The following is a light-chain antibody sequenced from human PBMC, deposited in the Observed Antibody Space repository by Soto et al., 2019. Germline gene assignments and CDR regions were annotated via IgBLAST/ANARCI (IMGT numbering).Light chain of an antibody. CDR3: QQRYDWPWT. J-gene: IGKJ1*01. V-gene: IGKV3D-20*02. Sequence: EIVLTQSPGTLSLSPGERATLSCRASQSVSSSFLAWYQQKVGQAPRLLIYGASSRATGIPARFSGSGSGTDFTLTISSLEPEDFAVYFCQQRYDWPWTFGLGTKVDIK. CDR1: QSVSSSF. CDR2: GAS.